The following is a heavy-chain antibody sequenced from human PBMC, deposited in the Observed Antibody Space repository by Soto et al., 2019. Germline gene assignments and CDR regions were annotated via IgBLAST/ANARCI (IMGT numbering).Heavy chain of an antibody. CDR1: GGCFSGYD. CDR3: ARASHGLRFFYWLFDSNYVMAV. D-gene: IGHD3-9*01. Sequence: SETLSITCAVYGGCFSGYDWSWVRQPPGKGLEWSGEINHSGSTNYNPSLKRRVTISVDTSKNQFSLKLSSVTAADTAVYYCARASHGLRFFYWLFDSNYVMAVRGQGSTV. CDR2: INHSGST. J-gene: IGHJ6*01. V-gene: IGHV4-34*01.